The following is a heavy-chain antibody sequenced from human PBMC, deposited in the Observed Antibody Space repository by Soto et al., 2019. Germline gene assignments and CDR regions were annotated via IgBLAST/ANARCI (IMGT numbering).Heavy chain of an antibody. CDR2: XIXXXXXP. V-gene: IGHV1-69*13. Sequence: GASVKVSCKASGGTFGSQGIAWVRQAPGQGLEXXGXXIXXXXXPXXAKKVQGRATITADESLTSSYLELRSLSSEDTAVYFCARGAMANFDYWGQGTVVTASS. CDR3: ARGAMANFDY. CDR1: GGTFGSQG. D-gene: IGHD5-18*01. J-gene: IGHJ4*02.